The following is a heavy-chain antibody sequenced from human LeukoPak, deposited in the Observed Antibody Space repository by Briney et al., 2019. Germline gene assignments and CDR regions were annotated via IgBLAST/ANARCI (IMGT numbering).Heavy chain of an antibody. CDR1: GFSFGDYV. J-gene: IGHJ6*03. CDR3: TREHSERSAYSLRTAPQYYYNYMDV. V-gene: IGHV3-49*04. Sequence: GGSLRLSCTSSGFSFGDYVMNWVRQAPGKGLEWVGLIRTKVYGGATEYAASGKGRFSISRDDSKGIAYLQMNSLKTEDTGVYYCTREHSERSAYSLRTAPQYYYNYMDVWGKGTAVTISS. D-gene: IGHD4/OR15-4a*01. CDR2: IRTKVYGGAT.